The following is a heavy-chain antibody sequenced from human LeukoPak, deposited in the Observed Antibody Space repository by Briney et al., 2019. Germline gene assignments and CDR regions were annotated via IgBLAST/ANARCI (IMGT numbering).Heavy chain of an antibody. D-gene: IGHD2-21*01. CDR2: IYYSGST. CDR1: GGSISSGGYY. CDR3: ARVSHMGYFDY. V-gene: IGHV4-61*08. J-gene: IGHJ4*02. Sequence: SQTLSLTCTVSGGSISSGGYYWSWIRQPPGKGLEWIGYIYYSGSTNYNPSLKSRVTISVDTSKNQFSLKLSSVTAADTAVYYCARVSHMGYFDYWGQGTLVTVSS.